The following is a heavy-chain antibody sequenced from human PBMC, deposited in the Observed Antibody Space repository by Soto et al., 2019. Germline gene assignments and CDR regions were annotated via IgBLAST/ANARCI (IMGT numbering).Heavy chain of an antibody. CDR3: ARDARYCSGGSCYSSNWFDP. J-gene: IGHJ5*02. CDR1: GFTVSSNY. CDR2: IYSGGST. D-gene: IGHD2-15*01. V-gene: IGHV3-66*01. Sequence: GGSLRLSCAASGFTVSSNYMSWVRQAPGKGLEWVSVIYSGGSTYYADSVKGRFTISRDNSKNTLYLQMNSLRAEDTAVYYCARDARYCSGGSCYSSNWFDPWGQGTLVTVSS.